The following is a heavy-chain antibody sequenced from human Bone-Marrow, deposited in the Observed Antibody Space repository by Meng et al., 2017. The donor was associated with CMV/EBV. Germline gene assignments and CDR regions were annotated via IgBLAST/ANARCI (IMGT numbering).Heavy chain of an antibody. J-gene: IGHJ4*02. V-gene: IGHV3-48*04. CDR2: ISHSSSTI. Sequence: GGSLRLSCAASGFTFSSYSMNWVRQAPGKGLEWVSYISHSSSTIYYADSVKGRFTISRDNAKNSLYLQMNSLRADDTAVYYCARGGLLGGSSYAKYYFDYWGQGTLVTVSS. D-gene: IGHD3-16*01. CDR1: GFTFSSYS. CDR3: ARGGLLGGSSYAKYYFDY.